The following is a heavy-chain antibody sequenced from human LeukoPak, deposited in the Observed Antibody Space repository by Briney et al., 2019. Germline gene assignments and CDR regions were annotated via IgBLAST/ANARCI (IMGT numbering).Heavy chain of an antibody. V-gene: IGHV1-24*01. CDR1: GYTLSQLV. CDR3: ARQGGYCSGGSCYGRFDP. D-gene: IGHD2-15*01. Sequence: ASVKVSCKVSGYTLSQLVVHWVRQSPGKGLEWMGGFDPEEGDTIYAQKFVGRVTMTEDKSTDTVYMELNSLRSEDTAVYYCARQGGYCSGGSCYGRFDPWGQGTLVTVSS. CDR2: FDPEEGDT. J-gene: IGHJ5*02.